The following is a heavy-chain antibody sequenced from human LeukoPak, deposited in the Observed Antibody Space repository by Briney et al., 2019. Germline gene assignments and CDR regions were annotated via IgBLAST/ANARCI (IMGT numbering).Heavy chain of an antibody. J-gene: IGHJ4*02. CDR1: GGSISSYY. V-gene: IGHV4-4*07. D-gene: IGHD1-26*01. CDR3: ARDGSISGSYYGDFDY. Sequence: SETLPLTCTVSGGSISSYYWSWIRQPAGKGLEWIGRIYTSGSTNYNPSLKSRVTISVDKSKNQFSLKLSSVTAADTAVYYCARDGSISGSYYGDFDYWGQGTLVTVSS. CDR2: IYTSGST.